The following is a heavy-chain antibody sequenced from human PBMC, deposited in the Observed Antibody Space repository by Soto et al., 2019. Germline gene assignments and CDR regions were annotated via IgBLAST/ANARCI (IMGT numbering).Heavy chain of an antibody. CDR1: GFTFSDYS. V-gene: IGHV3-48*01. CDR3: AREPRFIVGATTSYGMDV. CDR2: ISSSSGTI. Sequence: QPGGSLRLSCTASGFTFSDYSMNWVRHAPGKGLEWVSYISSSSGTIHYADSVKGRFTISRDNAKSSLFLHMNSLRAEDTAVYYCAREPRFIVGATTSYGMDVWGQGTTVTVSS. D-gene: IGHD1-26*01. J-gene: IGHJ6*02.